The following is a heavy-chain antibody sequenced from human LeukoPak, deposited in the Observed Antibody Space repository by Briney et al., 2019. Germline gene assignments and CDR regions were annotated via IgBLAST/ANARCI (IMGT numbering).Heavy chain of an antibody. CDR3: ARHRTTGNWNYRLGWFDP. CDR2: IYYSGST. V-gene: IGHV4-39*01. Sequence: PSETLSLTCTVSGGSIISSTYYWGWIRQPPGKGLEWIGYIYYSGSTYYNPSLKSRVTISVDTSKNQFSLKLSSVTAADTAVYYCARHRTTGNWNYRLGWFDPWGQGTLVTVSS. CDR1: GGSIISSTYY. J-gene: IGHJ5*02. D-gene: IGHD1-7*01.